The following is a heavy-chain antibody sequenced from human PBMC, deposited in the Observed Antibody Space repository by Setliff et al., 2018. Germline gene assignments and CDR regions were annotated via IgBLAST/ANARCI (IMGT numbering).Heavy chain of an antibody. D-gene: IGHD1-26*01. J-gene: IGHJ4*02. CDR2: INIDGRSI. CDR3: ARDLVGATADF. Sequence: GESLKISCAASGFTFSIYWMHWVRQVPGKGLEWVSRINIDGRSINYADSVRGRFTNSRDNAKNTVYLQMNSLRGDDTAVYHCARDLVGATADFWGRGTLVTVSS. V-gene: IGHV3-74*01. CDR1: GFTFSIYW.